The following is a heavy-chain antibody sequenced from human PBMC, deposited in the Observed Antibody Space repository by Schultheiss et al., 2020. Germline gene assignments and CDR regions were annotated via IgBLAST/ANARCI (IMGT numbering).Heavy chain of an antibody. CDR1: GGSISSGGYS. D-gene: IGHD3-16*01. CDR3: ARDRSLGA. V-gene: IGHV4-30-2*01. CDR2: IYHSGST. Sequence: SETLSLTCAVSGGSISSGGYSWSWIRQPPGKGLEWIGYIYHSGSTYYNPSLKSRVTISVDTSKNQFSLKLSSVTAADTAVYYCARDRSLGAWGQGTLVTVSS. J-gene: IGHJ4*02.